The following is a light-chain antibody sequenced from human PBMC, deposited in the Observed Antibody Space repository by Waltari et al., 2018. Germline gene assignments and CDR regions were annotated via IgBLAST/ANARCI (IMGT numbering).Light chain of an antibody. CDR2: EVS. CDR3: SAYRGSSALV. J-gene: IGLJ1*01. V-gene: IGLV2-14*01. CDR1: SSDVVAYTY. Sequence: QSALTQPASVSGSPAQSITISCTGTSSDVVAYTYVPWFQQHPGKAPKLLIYEVSNRPSGVSSRFSGSRSGNTASLTISGLQAEDEADYYCSAYRGSSALVFGTGTKVTVL.